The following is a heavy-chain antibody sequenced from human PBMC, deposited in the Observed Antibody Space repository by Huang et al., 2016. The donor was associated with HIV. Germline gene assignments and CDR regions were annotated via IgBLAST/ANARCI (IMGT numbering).Heavy chain of an antibody. J-gene: IGHJ3*01. Sequence: EVQLVESGGGLVRPGRSLRLSCAASGFTFADYAMHWVRQTPGKGLEWVSGIDWKSGNIAYADSVRGRFTISRDNAKNSLYLQMNSLRPEDTALYYCAKDWGYDFGAFDFWGRGTMVTVSS. CDR1: GFTFADYA. CDR2: IDWKSGNI. CDR3: AKDWGYDFGAFDF. D-gene: IGHD3-16*01. V-gene: IGHV3-9*01.